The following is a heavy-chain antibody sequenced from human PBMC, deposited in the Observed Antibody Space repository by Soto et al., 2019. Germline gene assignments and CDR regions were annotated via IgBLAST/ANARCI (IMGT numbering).Heavy chain of an antibody. J-gene: IGHJ5*02. CDR1: GFTFNSYA. Sequence: EVKLLESGGGLVPPWGSLRLSCAASGFTFNSYALSWVRQAPGKGLEWISTIRGSGDRTYYADSVKGRFTVSRDNSKGTLSLQIDILSADDSAVYYCAIVLTVTAWGLLDPWGQGTLVTVSS. CDR3: AIVLTVTAWGLLDP. D-gene: IGHD2-21*02. V-gene: IGHV3-23*01. CDR2: IRGSGDRT.